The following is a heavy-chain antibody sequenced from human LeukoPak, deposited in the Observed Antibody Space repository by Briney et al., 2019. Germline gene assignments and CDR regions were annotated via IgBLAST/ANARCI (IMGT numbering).Heavy chain of an antibody. V-gene: IGHV1-2*02. D-gene: IGHD3-22*01. CDR3: ARQGYDSSGYFDY. Sequence: ASVKVSCKASGYTFTGYYMHWVRQAPGQGLEWMGWINPNSGGTNYAQKFQGRVTMTRDKSISTAYLQWSSLKASDTAMYSCARQGYDSSGYFDYWGQGTLVTVSS. CDR2: INPNSGGT. CDR1: GYTFTGYY. J-gene: IGHJ4*02.